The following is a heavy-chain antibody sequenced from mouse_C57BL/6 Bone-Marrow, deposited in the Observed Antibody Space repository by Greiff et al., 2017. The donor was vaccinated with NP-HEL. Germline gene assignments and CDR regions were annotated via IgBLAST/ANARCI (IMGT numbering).Heavy chain of an antibody. Sequence: QVQLQQSGAELVRPGASVTLSCKASGYTFTDYEMHWVKQTPVHGLEWIGAIDPETGGTAYNQKFKGKAILTADKSSSTAYMELRSLTSEDSAVYYCTRAPYYGSSYGVFSYWGQGTLVTVSA. D-gene: IGHD1-1*01. J-gene: IGHJ3*01. CDR1: GYTFTDYE. V-gene: IGHV1-15*01. CDR2: IDPETGGT. CDR3: TRAPYYGSSYGVFSY.